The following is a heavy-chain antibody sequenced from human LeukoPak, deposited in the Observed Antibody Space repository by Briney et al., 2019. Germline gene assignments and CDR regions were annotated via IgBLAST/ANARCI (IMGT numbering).Heavy chain of an antibody. V-gene: IGHV4-39*07. CDR3: ASQGAVAGSFNWFDP. J-gene: IGHJ5*02. D-gene: IGHD6-19*01. CDR1: GGSISSSSYY. Sequence: SETLSLTCTVSGGSISSSSYYWGWIRQPPGKGLEWIGSIYYSGSTYYNPSLKSRVTISVDTSKNQFSLKLSSVTAADTAVYYCASQGAVAGSFNWFDPWGQGTLVTVSS. CDR2: IYYSGST.